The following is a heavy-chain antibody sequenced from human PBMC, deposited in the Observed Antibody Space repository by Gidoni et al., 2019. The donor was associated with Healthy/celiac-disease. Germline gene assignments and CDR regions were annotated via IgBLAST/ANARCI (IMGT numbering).Heavy chain of an antibody. D-gene: IGHD5-18*01. CDR1: GFTFLSYG. Sequence: QVQLVESGGGVVQPGRSLRLSCAASGFTFLSYGMHWVRQAPGKGLEWVAVISYDGSNKYYADSVKSRFTISRDNSKNTLYLQMNSLRAEDTAVYYCAKEGARGYSYGLIDYWGQGTLVTVSS. CDR3: AKEGARGYSYGLIDY. CDR2: ISYDGSNK. V-gene: IGHV3-30*18. J-gene: IGHJ4*02.